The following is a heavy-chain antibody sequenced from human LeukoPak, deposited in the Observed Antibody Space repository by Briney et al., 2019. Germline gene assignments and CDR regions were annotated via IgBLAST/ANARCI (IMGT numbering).Heavy chain of an antibody. Sequence: PGGSLRLSCAASGFTFSSYAMNWVRQAPGKGLEGVATIKQDGGAKYYVDSVKGRFTISRDNAKDSLYLQMNSLRAEDTAVYYCARDEGTSGYDLLDYWGQGTLVTVSS. CDR1: GFTFSSYA. V-gene: IGHV3-7*01. CDR2: IKQDGGAK. CDR3: ARDEGTSGYDLLDY. D-gene: IGHD5-12*01. J-gene: IGHJ4*02.